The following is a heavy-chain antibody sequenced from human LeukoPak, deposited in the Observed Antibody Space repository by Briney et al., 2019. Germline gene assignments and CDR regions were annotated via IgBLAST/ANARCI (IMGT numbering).Heavy chain of an antibody. V-gene: IGHV4-34*01. J-gene: IGHJ4*02. CDR2: INHSGST. Sequence: SETLSLTCAVYGGSFSGYYWSWIRQPPGKGLEWIGEINHSGSTNYNPSLKSRVTISVGTSKNQFSLKLSSVTAADTAVYYCARGIIAVADPPAYYFDYWGQGTLVTVSS. CDR3: ARGIIAVADPPAYYFDY. D-gene: IGHD6-19*01. CDR1: GGSFSGYY.